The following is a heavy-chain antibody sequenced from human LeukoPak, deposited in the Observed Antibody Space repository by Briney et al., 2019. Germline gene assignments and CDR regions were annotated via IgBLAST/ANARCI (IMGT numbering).Heavy chain of an antibody. V-gene: IGHV3-9*01. CDR2: ISWNSGSI. CDR1: GFTFDDYA. D-gene: IGHD2-15*01. Sequence: GGSLRLSCAASGFTFDDYAMHWVRQAPGKGLEWVSGISWNSGSIGYADSVKGRFTISRDNAKNSPYLQMNSLRAEDTALYYCAKGGLVVVAADYLDYWGQGTLVTVSS. J-gene: IGHJ4*02. CDR3: AKGGLVVVAADYLDY.